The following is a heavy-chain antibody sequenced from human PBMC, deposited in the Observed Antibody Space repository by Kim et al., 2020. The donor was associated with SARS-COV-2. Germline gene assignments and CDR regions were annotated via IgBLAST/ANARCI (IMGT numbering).Heavy chain of an antibody. CDR3: ARVGFYRSSLWGFDY. Sequence: ESAKGRFTISRDNAKNSMYLQMNSLRVEDTAVYYCARVGFYRSSLWGFDYWGQGTQVTVSS. V-gene: IGHV3-11*04. D-gene: IGHD3-16*01. J-gene: IGHJ4*02.